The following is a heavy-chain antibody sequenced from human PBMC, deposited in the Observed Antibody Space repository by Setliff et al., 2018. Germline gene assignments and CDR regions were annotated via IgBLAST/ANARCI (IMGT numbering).Heavy chain of an antibody. CDR2: LYYTGNT. D-gene: IGHD2-21*02. Sequence: SETLSLTCAVSGGSIGSRTYYWGWVRQPPGKGLEWIGSLYYTGNTYYNPSLKSRVTISGNTSKNRFSLNLKSVTAADTAVFYCARFAKCGGHCWNDYWGQGTRVTVSS. V-gene: IGHV4-39*01. CDR3: ARFAKCGGHCWNDY. J-gene: IGHJ4*02. CDR1: GGSIGSRTYY.